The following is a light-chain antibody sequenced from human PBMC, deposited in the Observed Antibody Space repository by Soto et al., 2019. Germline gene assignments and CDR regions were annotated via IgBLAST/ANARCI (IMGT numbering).Light chain of an antibody. V-gene: IGKV1-5*01. J-gene: IGKJ1*01. CDR3: QQYNNYFSWT. CDR1: QSISIW. CDR2: DAS. Sequence: DIQMTQSPSTLSASVGDRVTITCRASQSISIWLAWYQQKPGKAPNILIYDASTLVSGVPARFSGSGSGTDFTRTISSLQPDDVAAYYCQQYNNYFSWTFGHGTKVEIK.